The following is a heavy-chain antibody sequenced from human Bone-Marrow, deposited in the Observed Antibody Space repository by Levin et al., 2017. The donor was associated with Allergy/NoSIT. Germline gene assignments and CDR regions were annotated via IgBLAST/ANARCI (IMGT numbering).Heavy chain of an antibody. Sequence: PGGSLRLSCVASGFTFDDNALHWVRQAPGKGLEWFPMISWHSGTAYSGASVRGRSPVSRDDRENTLFLQMNNLRTDDTALFFGAKDVRVQPVGPDSWGQGTLVTVS. V-gene: IGHV3-43D*04. J-gene: IGHJ4*02. CDR2: ISWHSGTA. CDR3: AKDVRVQPVGPDS. D-gene: IGHD1-14*01. CDR1: GFTFDDNA.